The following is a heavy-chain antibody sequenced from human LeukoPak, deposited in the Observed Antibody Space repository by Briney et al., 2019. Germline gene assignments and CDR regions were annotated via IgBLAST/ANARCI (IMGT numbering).Heavy chain of an antibody. CDR3: ARRAGAYSHPYDY. J-gene: IGHJ4*02. D-gene: IGHD4/OR15-4a*01. CDR2: ISPNSGAT. V-gene: IGHV1-2*02. CDR1: GYTFTAYY. Sequence: GASVKVSCKAYGYTFTAYYLHWVRQAPGQGLEWMGWISPNSGATKYAQKFQDRVTMTRDTSINTAYMELSRLRSDDTAVYYCARRAGAYSHPYDYWGQGTLVTVSS.